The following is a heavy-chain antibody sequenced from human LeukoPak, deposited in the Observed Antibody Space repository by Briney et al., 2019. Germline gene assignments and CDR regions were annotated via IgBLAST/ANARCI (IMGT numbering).Heavy chain of an antibody. CDR1: GFTFSSYS. CDR2: ISSSSSYI. D-gene: IGHD2-2*01. V-gene: IGHV3-21*01. Sequence: GGSLRLSCAASGFTFSSYSMNWVRQAPGKGLEWVSSISSSSSYIYYADSVKGRFTISRDNAKNSLYLQMNSLRAEDTAVYYCARDGVVPAADYGMDVWGKGTTVTVSS. J-gene: IGHJ6*04. CDR3: ARDGVVPAADYGMDV.